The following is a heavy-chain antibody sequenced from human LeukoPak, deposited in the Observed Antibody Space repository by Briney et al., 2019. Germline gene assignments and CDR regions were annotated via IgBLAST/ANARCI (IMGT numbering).Heavy chain of an antibody. D-gene: IGHD6-25*01. V-gene: IGHV6-1*01. J-gene: IGHJ4*02. CDR1: GGSLPRKLGA. CDR3: ARDVGTSGLYTFDY. CDR2: SYYRSKWYH. Sequence: SQTLPLTCPICGGSLPRKLGAWHWIRQSPSRGLEWLGWSYYRSKWYHHYAVSVQGRITINADTSKNQFSLQLNSVTPEDTAVYYCARDVGTSGLYTFDYWGQGTLVTVSS.